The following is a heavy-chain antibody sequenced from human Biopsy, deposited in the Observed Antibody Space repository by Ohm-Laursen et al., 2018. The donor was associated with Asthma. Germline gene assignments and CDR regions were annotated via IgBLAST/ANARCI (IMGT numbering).Heavy chain of an antibody. J-gene: IGHJ4*02. Sequence: SLRLSCAASGFTFSSYSMNWVRQAPGKGLEWVSSISSSSSYIYYADLVKGRFTISRDNAKNSLYLQMNSLRAEDTAVYYCARDGTDMNEAMPKDYWGQGTPVTVSS. D-gene: IGHD2-2*01. V-gene: IGHV3-21*01. CDR2: ISSSSSYI. CDR1: GFTFSSYS. CDR3: ARDGTDMNEAMPKDY.